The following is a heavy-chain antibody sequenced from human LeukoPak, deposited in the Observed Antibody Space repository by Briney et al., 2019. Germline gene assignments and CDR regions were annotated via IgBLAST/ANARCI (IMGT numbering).Heavy chain of an antibody. CDR1: GFTFDDYG. V-gene: IGHV3-20*04. Sequence: PGGSLRLSCAASGFTFDDYGMSWVRQAPGKGLEWVSGINWNGGSTGYADSVKGRFTISRDNAKNSLYLQMNSLRAEDTALYYCARDTSAAYCSGGSCRGWYFYYYYYMDVWGKGTTVTVSS. CDR3: ARDTSAAYCSGGSCRGWYFYYYYYMDV. CDR2: INWNGGST. D-gene: IGHD2-15*01. J-gene: IGHJ6*03.